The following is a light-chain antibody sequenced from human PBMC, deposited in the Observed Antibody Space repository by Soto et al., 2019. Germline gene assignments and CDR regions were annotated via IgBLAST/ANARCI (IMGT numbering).Light chain of an antibody. CDR1: QSFRGL. V-gene: IGKV3-11*01. CDR3: QQRHMWPIT. CDR2: DAY. Sequence: VLRQSTVTLSFSPGERATLSCRASQSFRGLLAWYQQKPGQAPRLLIYDAYNRATGIPPRLSGSGSGTDFTLTISSLETEDSAVYYCQQRHMWPITFGQGTRLEIK. J-gene: IGKJ5*01.